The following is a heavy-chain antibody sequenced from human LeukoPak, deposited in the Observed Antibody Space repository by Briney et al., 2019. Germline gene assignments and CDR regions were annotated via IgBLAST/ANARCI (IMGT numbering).Heavy chain of an antibody. Sequence: SETLSLTCAVYGGSFSGYYWSWIRQPPGKGLEWSGEINHSGSTNYNPSLKSRVTISVDTSKNQFSLKLSSVTAADTAVYYCVRGSIVRYSSGWYSGYWGQGTLVTVSS. J-gene: IGHJ4*02. CDR3: VRGSIVRYSSGWYSGY. CDR2: INHSGST. V-gene: IGHV4-34*01. D-gene: IGHD6-19*01. CDR1: GGSFSGYY.